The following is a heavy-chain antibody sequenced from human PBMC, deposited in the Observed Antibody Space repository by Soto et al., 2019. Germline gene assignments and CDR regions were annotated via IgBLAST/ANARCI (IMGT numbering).Heavy chain of an antibody. J-gene: IGHJ5*02. V-gene: IGHV4-4*07. CDR1: GGSISSYY. CDR3: ARTPAVGDYGDYNNWCDP. D-gene: IGHD4-17*01. CDR2: ISTSGST. Sequence: QVQLQESGPGLVKPSETLTLTCTVSGGSISSYYWSWIRQPAGKGLEWIGRISTSGSTNYNPSLKSRVTMSVDTSKNQFSLKLSSVTAADTAVYYCARTPAVGDYGDYNNWCDPWGQGTLVTVSS.